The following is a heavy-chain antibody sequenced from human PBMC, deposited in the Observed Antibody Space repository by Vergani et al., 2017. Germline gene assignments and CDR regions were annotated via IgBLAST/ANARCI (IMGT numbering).Heavy chain of an antibody. J-gene: IGHJ4*02. CDR3: ARGTPIIDY. D-gene: IGHD5-24*01. V-gene: IGHV4-38-2*02. CDR2: IYHTGSA. CDR1: GYSITSGYY. Sequence: QVQLLESGPGLLKPSETLSLTCSVSGYSITSGYYWGWIRQPPGRGLEWIGSIYHTGSAYYNPSLKSRVTVSVDTSMNQVSLKLTSVTAADTAIYYCARGTPIIDYWGQGSLVTVSS.